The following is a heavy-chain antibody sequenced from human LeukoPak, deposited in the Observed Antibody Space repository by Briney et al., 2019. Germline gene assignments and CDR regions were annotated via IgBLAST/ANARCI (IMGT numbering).Heavy chain of an antibody. D-gene: IGHD2-15*01. CDR3: AKSAVRGLPVLGN. CDR2: ITNNGDST. Sequence: GGSLRLSCVASGFTFGTYPMHWVRQAPGKGLEYVSAITNNGDSTYHANSVKGRFTISRDNSKNTLYLQMNSLRAEDTAVYYCAKSAVRGLPVLGNWGQGTLVTVSS. J-gene: IGHJ4*02. CDR1: GFTFGTYP. V-gene: IGHV3-64*01.